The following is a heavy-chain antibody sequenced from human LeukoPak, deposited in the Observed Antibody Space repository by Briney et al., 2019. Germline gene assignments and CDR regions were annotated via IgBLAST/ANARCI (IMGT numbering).Heavy chain of an antibody. CDR3: AKDQTSPARGYDWGGTFDY. Sequence: SGGSLRLSCAASGFTFSSYGMHWVRQAPGKGLEWVAFIRYDGSNKYYADSVKGRFTISRDNSKNTLYLQMNSLRAEDTAVYYCAKDQTSPARGYDWGGTFDYWGQGTLVTVSS. D-gene: IGHD5-12*01. V-gene: IGHV3-30*02. J-gene: IGHJ4*02. CDR2: IRYDGSNK. CDR1: GFTFSSYG.